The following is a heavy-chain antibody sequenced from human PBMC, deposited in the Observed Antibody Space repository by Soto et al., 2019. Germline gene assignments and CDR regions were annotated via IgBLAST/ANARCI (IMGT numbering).Heavy chain of an antibody. V-gene: IGHV1-8*01. CDR2: MQPSTGRT. CDR1: GYSFTSLD. J-gene: IGHJ4*02. CDR3: SLVVSERVNN. Sequence: QVQLVQSGAEVREPGASVKVSCKASGYSFTSLDINWVRQTAGQGLEWMGWMQPSTGRTGYAQKFQVRDTMTRDTSINTAYIELTTLKSDDTAFYYWSLVVSERVNNWGKGTLVTV. D-gene: IGHD3-10*01.